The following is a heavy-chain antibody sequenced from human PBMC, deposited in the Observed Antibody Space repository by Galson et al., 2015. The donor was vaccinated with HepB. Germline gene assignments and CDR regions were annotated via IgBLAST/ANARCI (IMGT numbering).Heavy chain of an antibody. D-gene: IGHD6-19*01. V-gene: IGHV4-31*03. CDR1: GGSISSGGYY. CDR2: IYYSGST. CDR3: ARTGYSSGWYRVAFDI. Sequence: TLSLTCTVSGGSISSGGYYWSWIRQHPGKGLEWIGYIYYSGSTYYNPSLKSRVTISVDTSKNQFSLKLSSVTAADTAVYYCARTGYSSGWYRVAFDIWGQGTMVTVSS. J-gene: IGHJ3*02.